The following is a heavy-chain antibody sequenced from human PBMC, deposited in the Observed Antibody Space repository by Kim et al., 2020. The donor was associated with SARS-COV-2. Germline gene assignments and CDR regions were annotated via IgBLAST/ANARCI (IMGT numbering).Heavy chain of an antibody. CDR3: ARGAYGGGWGN. CDR2: IYYSGNT. Sequence: SETLSLTCSVSGGSIKTDNYYWGWIRQPPGKRLEWIGSIYYSGNTYYHPSLRSRVTVSVDTSKNQLSPKLRSVAAADTSVYYCARGAYGGGWGNWGQGTLATVPS. CDR1: GGSIKTDNYY. J-gene: IGHJ4*02. V-gene: IGHV4-39*01. D-gene: IGHD6-19*01.